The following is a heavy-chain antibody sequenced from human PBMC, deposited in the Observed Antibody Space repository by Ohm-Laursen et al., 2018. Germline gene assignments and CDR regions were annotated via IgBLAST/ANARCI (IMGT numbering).Heavy chain of an antibody. CDR3: ARDRDWAIDY. CDR2: INAYKNDL. Sequence: SLRLSCTASGFTFSDHGMNWVRQAPGKGLEWLSYINAYKNDLFYADSVKGRFTIPGDNAENLLYLQMDRLRDDDTAVYYCARDRDWAIDYWGQGTLVTVSS. V-gene: IGHV3-48*02. J-gene: IGHJ4*02. CDR1: GFTFSDHG. D-gene: IGHD3/OR15-3a*01.